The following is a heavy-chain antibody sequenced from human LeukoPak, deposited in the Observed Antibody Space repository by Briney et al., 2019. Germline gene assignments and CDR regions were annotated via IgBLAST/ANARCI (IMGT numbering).Heavy chain of an antibody. CDR1: GYTFTSYY. Sequence: ASVKVSCKASGYTFTSYYMHWVRQAPGQGLEWMGIINPSDGRSNYAQKFRGRATMTRDMSTSTVYMDLSSLKSEDTAVYYCARDLSAGGNIIRVGSWGQGTQVTVFS. V-gene: IGHV1-46*01. CDR3: ARDLSAGGNIIRVGS. CDR2: INPSDGRS. J-gene: IGHJ5*01. D-gene: IGHD3-10*01.